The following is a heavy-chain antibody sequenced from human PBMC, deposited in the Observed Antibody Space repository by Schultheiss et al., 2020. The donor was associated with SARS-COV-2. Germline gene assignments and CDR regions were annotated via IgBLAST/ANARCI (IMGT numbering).Heavy chain of an antibody. CDR2: ISYDGSNK. J-gene: IGHJ4*02. D-gene: IGHD2-15*01. V-gene: IGHV3-30*04. CDR3: ATQYCSGGSCSTSPLDY. CDR1: GFTFSSYA. Sequence: GGFLRLSCAASGFTFSSYAMHWVRQAPGKGLEWVAVISYDGSNKYYADSVKGRFTISRDNSKNTLYLQMNSLRAEDTAVYYCATQYCSGGSCSTSPLDYWGQGTLVTVSS.